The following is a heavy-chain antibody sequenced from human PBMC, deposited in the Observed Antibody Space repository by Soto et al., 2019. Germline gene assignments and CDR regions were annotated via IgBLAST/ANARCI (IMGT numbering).Heavy chain of an antibody. D-gene: IGHD4-4*01. Sequence: PGGSLRLSCAASGFTFSDYYMSWIRQAPGKGLEWVSYISSTGGTIYNADSVKGRFTISRDNAKNSLYLQMNSLRAEDTAVYYCARESDSNYFDVSGQGTLVTVSS. CDR3: ARESDSNYFDV. J-gene: IGHJ4*02. V-gene: IGHV3-11*01. CDR2: ISSTGGTI. CDR1: GFTFSDYY.